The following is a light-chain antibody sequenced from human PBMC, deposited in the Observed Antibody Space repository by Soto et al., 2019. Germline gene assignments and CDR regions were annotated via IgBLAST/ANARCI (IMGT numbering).Light chain of an antibody. Sequence: EIVMTQSPATLSVSPGERATLSCRASQSVSSNLAWYQQKPGQAPRLLIYGASTRATGIPARFSGSGSGTEFTLTMRSLQSEDFAVYYCQQYNNWPRTFGQGTKV. J-gene: IGKJ1*01. CDR2: GAS. CDR1: QSVSSN. V-gene: IGKV3-15*01. CDR3: QQYNNWPRT.